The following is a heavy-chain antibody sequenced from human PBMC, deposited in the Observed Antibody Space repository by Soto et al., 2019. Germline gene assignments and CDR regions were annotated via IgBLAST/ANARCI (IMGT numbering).Heavy chain of an antibody. V-gene: IGHV4-59*08. CDR2: IYYSGST. Sequence: QVQLQESGPGLVKHSETLSLTCTVSGGSISSYYWSWIRQPPGKGLEWIGYIYYSGSTNYNPSLKCRVTISVDTSKNQFSLKLSSVTAADTAVYYCARQRPCSGGSCYSEYFYYWGQGTLVTVSS. D-gene: IGHD2-15*01. J-gene: IGHJ4*02. CDR1: GGSISSYY. CDR3: ARQRPCSGGSCYSEYFYY.